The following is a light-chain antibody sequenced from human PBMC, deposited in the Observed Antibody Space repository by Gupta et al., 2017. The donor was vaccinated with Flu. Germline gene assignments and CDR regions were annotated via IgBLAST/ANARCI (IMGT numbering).Light chain of an antibody. V-gene: IGKV1-33*01. CDR1: QDISDY. J-gene: IGKJ3*01. Sequence: DIQMTQSPSSLSASVGDRVTITCQANQDISDYLNWYQQKEGKAPKLLIYQSSNLERGVPSRFSGGGSETDFTFTSSSLQAEDVANYYGQQYYDLFTFGHGTKVDI. CDR2: QSS. CDR3: QQYYDLFT.